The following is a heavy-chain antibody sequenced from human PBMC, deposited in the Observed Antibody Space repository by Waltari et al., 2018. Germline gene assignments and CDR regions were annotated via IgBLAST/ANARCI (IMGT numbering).Heavy chain of an antibody. Sequence: QVQLQESGPGLVKPSGTLSLTCAVSGGSISSSNWWSWVRQPPGKGLEWIGEIYHRGSTNYNPSLKSRVTISVDKSKNQFSLKLSSVTAADTAVYYCASSTGYSSGWYPYYFDYWGQGTLVTVSS. CDR3: ASSTGYSSGWYPYYFDY. J-gene: IGHJ4*02. V-gene: IGHV4-4*02. D-gene: IGHD6-19*01. CDR1: GGSISSSNW. CDR2: IYHRGST.